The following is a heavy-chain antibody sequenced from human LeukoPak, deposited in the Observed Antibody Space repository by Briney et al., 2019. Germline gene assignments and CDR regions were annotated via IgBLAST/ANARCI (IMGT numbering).Heavy chain of an antibody. CDR3: ARGLQLWFRYFDY. V-gene: IGHV4-59*01. Sequence: SETLSLTCAVYGGSFNDYYWIWIRQPPGKGLEWIGYIYYSGSTNYNPSLKSRVTISVDTSKNQFSLKLSSVTAADTAVYYCARGLQLWFRYFDYWGQGTLVTVSS. D-gene: IGHD5-18*01. CDR1: GGSFNDYY. J-gene: IGHJ4*02. CDR2: IYYSGST.